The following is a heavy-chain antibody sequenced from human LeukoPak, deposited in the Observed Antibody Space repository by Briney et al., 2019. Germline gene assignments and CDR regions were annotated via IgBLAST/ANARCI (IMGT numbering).Heavy chain of an antibody. Sequence: PSQTLSLTCAVSGGSISSGGYSWSWIRQPPGKGLEWIGYIYHSGSTYYNPSLKSRVTISVDRSKNQFSLKLSSVTAADTAVYYCANLGYCSSTSCYGAFDIWGQGTMVTVSS. CDR1: GGSISSGGYS. D-gene: IGHD2-2*01. J-gene: IGHJ3*02. CDR3: ANLGYCSSTSCYGAFDI. CDR2: IYHSGST. V-gene: IGHV4-30-2*01.